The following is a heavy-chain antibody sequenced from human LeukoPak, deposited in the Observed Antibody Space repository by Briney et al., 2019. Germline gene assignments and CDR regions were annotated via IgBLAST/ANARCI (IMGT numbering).Heavy chain of an antibody. D-gene: IGHD3-3*01. J-gene: IGHJ4*02. V-gene: IGHV3-30*01. CDR2: ISYDGNNK. CDR1: GFTFSACA. Sequence: GGSLRLSCAASGFTFSACAMHWVRQAPGKGLEWVAVISYDGNNKYYADSVKGRFTISRDNSKNTLYLQMNSLRVEDTAMYHCASGGFYDFWSGYYTPFDYWGQGTLVTVSS. CDR3: ASGGFYDFWSGYYTPFDY.